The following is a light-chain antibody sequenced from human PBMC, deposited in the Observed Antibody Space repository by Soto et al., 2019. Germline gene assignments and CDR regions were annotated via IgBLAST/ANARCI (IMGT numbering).Light chain of an antibody. CDR1: SSDVGGFNY. CDR3: SSYGGSNNVV. CDR2: EVS. J-gene: IGLJ3*02. Sequence: QSALTQPPSASGSPGQSVTISCTGTSSDVGGFNYVSWYQQHPGKAPKLIIYEVSKRPSGVPDRFSGSKSGNTASLTVSGLQTEDEAEYYCSSYGGSNNVVFGRGTKLTGL. V-gene: IGLV2-8*01.